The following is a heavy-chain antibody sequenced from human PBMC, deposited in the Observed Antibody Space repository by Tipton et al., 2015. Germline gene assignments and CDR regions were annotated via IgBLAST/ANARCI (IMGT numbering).Heavy chain of an antibody. D-gene: IGHD3-3*01. Sequence: GSLRLSCAASGFTFSDYYMTWIRQAPGKGLEWVSHISNSGFTIYYADSVKGRFTISRDNANHSLYLQMNSLRAEDTAIYYCARDQGRNYHYWSGYYTDATDYWGQGTLVTVSA. CDR2: ISNSGFTI. CDR1: GFTFSDYY. V-gene: IGHV3-11*01. J-gene: IGHJ4*02. CDR3: ARDQGRNYHYWSGYYTDATDY.